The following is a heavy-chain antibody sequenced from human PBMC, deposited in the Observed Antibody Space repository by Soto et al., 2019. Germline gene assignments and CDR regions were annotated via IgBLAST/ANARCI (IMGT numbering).Heavy chain of an antibody. V-gene: IGHV3-23*01. D-gene: IGHD3-22*01. CDR3: AKDHKTSKGPLYDSGGYPDY. Sequence: EVQLLESGGGLVQPGGSLRLSCAASGFTFSSYAMSWVRQAPGKGLEWVSAISGSGGSTYYADSVKGRFTISRDNSKNTLYLQMNSLRAEDTAVYYCAKDHKTSKGPLYDSGGYPDYWGQGTLVTVSS. CDR2: ISGSGGST. J-gene: IGHJ4*02. CDR1: GFTFSSYA.